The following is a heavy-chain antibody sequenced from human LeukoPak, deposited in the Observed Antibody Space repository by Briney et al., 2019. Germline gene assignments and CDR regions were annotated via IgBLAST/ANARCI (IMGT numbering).Heavy chain of an antibody. CDR2: IYSGRST. Sequence: GGSRRLSCAASGFTVSNNDMSWVRQAPGKGLEWVSLIYSGRSTFYADSVKGRFTISRDNSKNTLYLQMNSLIAEDTAVYYCATYSAFDIWGQGTLVTVSS. V-gene: IGHV3-53*01. D-gene: IGHD3-16*01. J-gene: IGHJ3*02. CDR1: GFTVSNND. CDR3: ATYSAFDI.